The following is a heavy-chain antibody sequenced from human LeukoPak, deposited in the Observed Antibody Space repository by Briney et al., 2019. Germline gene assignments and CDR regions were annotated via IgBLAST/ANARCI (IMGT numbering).Heavy chain of an antibody. D-gene: IGHD3-22*01. CDR3: ARATMIVVVGAFDI. J-gene: IGHJ3*02. CDR2: INPNSGGT. V-gene: IGHV1-2*02. Sequence: GSVKVSCEASGCTFTGYYMHWVRQAPGQGLEWMGWINPNSGGTNYAQNFQGRVTMTRDTSISTAYMELSRLKSDEPAVYYCARATMIVVVGAFDIWGQGTMVTVSS. CDR1: GCTFTGYY.